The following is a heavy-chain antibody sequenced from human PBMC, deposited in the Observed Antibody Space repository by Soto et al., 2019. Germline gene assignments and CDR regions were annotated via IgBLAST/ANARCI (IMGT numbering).Heavy chain of an antibody. J-gene: IGHJ3*02. D-gene: IGHD3-16*01. Sequence: GGSRSLSSAAAGCTLSSYCMSWARQAPGKGLEWVANIKQDGSEKYYVDSVKGRFTISRDNAKNSLYLQMNSLRAEDTAVYYCARDLDYDYIWGSYSSDAFDIWGQGT. CDR2: IKQDGSEK. V-gene: IGHV3-7*01. CDR1: GCTLSSYC. CDR3: ARDLDYDYIWGSYSSDAFDI.